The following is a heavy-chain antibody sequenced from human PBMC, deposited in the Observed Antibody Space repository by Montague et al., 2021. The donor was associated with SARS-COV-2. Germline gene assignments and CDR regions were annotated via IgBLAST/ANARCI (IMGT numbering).Heavy chain of an antibody. CDR3: VRDHPYGGPRGAYDI. Sequence: SETLSLTCTVSGGSITGCNCSWLRRAPGKGLELTAYIYNGGAANYNPSLGSRVTISTDTSKNQLSLKVNPVTAADTAVYYCVRDHPYGGPRGAYDIWGQGTVVTVSS. V-gene: IGHV4-59*13. CDR2: IYNGGAA. CDR1: GGSITGCN. D-gene: IGHD4-23*01. J-gene: IGHJ3*02.